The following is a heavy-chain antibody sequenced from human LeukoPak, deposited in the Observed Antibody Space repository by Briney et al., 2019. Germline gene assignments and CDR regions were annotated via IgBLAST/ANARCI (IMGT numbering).Heavy chain of an antibody. V-gene: IGHV3-30*03. CDR1: GFTFSSYG. D-gene: IGHD3-3*01. CDR2: ISYDGSNK. J-gene: IGHJ4*02. Sequence: GGSLRLSCAASGFTFSSYGMHWVRQAPGKGLEWVAVISYDGSNKYYADSVKGRFTISRDNSKNTLYLQMNSLRAEDTAVYYCARGSYYDFWSGPFDYWGQGTLVTVSS. CDR3: ARGSYYDFWSGPFDY.